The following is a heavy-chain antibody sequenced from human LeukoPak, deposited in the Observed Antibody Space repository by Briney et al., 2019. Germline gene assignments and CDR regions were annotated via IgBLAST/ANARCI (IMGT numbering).Heavy chain of an antibody. CDR3: ARVAVAGQVDY. CDR1: GYTFTSYG. V-gene: IGHV7-4-1*02. CDR2: INTNTGNP. D-gene: IGHD6-19*01. J-gene: IGHJ4*02. Sequence: GASVKVSCKASGYTFTSYGISWVRQAPGQGLEWMGWINTNTGNPTYAQGFTGRFVFSLDTYVSTAYLQISSLKAEDTAVYYCARVAVAGQVDYWGQGTLVTVSS.